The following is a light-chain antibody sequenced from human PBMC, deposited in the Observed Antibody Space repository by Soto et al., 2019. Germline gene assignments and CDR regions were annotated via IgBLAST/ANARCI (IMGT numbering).Light chain of an antibody. Sequence: IVMTQSPDALAVSLVESATINCKSSQSVLYSPNNKNYLAWYHQKPGQPPKLLIYWASTRESGVPDRFSGSGSGTDFTLTISSLQAEDVAVYYCQQYYRTPLTFGGGTKVDI. CDR1: QSVLYSPNNKNY. V-gene: IGKV4-1*01. J-gene: IGKJ4*01. CDR3: QQYYRTPLT. CDR2: WAS.